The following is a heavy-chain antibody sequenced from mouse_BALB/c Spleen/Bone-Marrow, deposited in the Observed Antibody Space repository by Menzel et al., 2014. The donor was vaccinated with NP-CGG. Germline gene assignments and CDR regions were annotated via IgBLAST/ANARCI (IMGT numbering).Heavy chain of an antibody. CDR2: IYPGDGDT. J-gene: IGHJ3*01. D-gene: IGHD1-1*01. Sequence: VQLQQSGPEMVKPGASVKISCRASGYAFSSSWMNWVKQRPGQGLEWIGRIYPGDGDTNYNGKFKGKATLTADKSSSTAYMQLSSLTSVDSAVDICARTYGSSFLVYWGQGTLVTVSA. CDR3: ARTYGSSFLVY. V-gene: IGHV1-82*01. CDR1: GYAFSSSW.